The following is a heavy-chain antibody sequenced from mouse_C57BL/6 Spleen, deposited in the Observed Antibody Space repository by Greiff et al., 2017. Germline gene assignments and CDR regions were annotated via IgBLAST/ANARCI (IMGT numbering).Heavy chain of an antibody. J-gene: IGHJ2*01. CDR2: ISSGSSTI. CDR3: ARGYDVEYYFDY. Sequence: DVMLVESGGGLVKPGGSLKLSCAASGFTFSDYGMHWVRQAPEKGLEWVAYISSGSSTIYYADTVKGRFTISRDNAKNTLFLQMTSLRSEDTAMYYCARGYDVEYYFDYGGQGTTLTVSS. V-gene: IGHV5-17*01. CDR1: GFTFSDYG. D-gene: IGHD2-2*01.